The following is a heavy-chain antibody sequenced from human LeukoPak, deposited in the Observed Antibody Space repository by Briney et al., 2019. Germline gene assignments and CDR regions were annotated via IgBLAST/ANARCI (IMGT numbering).Heavy chain of an antibody. CDR2: VFFSGSF. J-gene: IGHJ4*02. D-gene: IGHD4-17*01. CDR3: AGYFGDSVGYFDY. Sequence: SETLSLTCSVSGGSISGYYWNWIRQPPGKGLEWIGFVFFSGSFNYNPSLKSRVTISVDTSKNQFSLRLSSVTAADTAVYYCAGYFGDSVGYFDYWGQGTLVTVSS. CDR1: GGSISGYY. V-gene: IGHV4-59*01.